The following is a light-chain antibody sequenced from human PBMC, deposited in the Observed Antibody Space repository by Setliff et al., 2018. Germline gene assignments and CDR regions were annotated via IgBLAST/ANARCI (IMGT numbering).Light chain of an antibody. J-gene: IGLJ2*01. CDR2: MTD. Sequence: QSVLTQPYAVSGTPGQRVTISCSGSSSNIGSNFVYWYRQLPGTAPKLLIYMTDQRPSGVPDRFSGSKSGTSASLAISGLRSEDEGDYFCAAWDDSLSVMLFGGGTRSPS. CDR3: AAWDDSLSVML. CDR1: SSNIGSNF. V-gene: IGLV1-47*01.